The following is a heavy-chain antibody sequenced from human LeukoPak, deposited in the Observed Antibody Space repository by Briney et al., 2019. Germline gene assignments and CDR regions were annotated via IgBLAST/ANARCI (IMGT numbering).Heavy chain of an antibody. J-gene: IGHJ5*02. CDR1: GGSFSGYY. D-gene: IGHD6-19*01. CDR3: ARGTNSGWYWFGP. CDR2: INHSGST. V-gene: IGHV4-34*01. Sequence: SETLSLTCAVYGGSFSGYYWSWIRQPPGKGLEWIGEINHSGSTNYNPSLKSRVTISVDTSKNQFSLKLSSVTAADTAVYYCARGTNSGWYWFGPRGQGTLVTVSS.